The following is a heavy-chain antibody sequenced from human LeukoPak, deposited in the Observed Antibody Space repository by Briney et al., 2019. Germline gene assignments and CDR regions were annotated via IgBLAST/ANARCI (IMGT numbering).Heavy chain of an antibody. CDR3: ARVSWFPGTSYYYMDV. Sequence: PSETLSLTCTVSGGSISSGSYYWSWIRQPAGKGLEWFGYVYDSGTTNYNPSLKSRVTISVDTSKNQFSLKLSSVTAADTAVYYCARVSWFPGTSYYYMDVWDKGTTVTVSS. D-gene: IGHD1-1*01. CDR2: VYDSGTT. CDR1: GGSISSGSYY. V-gene: IGHV4-61*10. J-gene: IGHJ6*03.